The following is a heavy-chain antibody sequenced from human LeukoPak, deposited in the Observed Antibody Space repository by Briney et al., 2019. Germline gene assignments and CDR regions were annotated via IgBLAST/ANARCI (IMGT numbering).Heavy chain of an antibody. CDR1: GFTFSTYG. CDR2: ISFDGSTQ. D-gene: IGHD3-22*01. J-gene: IGHJ3*02. Sequence: GGSLMLSCAASGFTFSTYGMHWVRQAPGEGLEWVAVISFDGSTQYYADSVKGRFTISRDNSKNTLYLQMNSLRTEDTALYYCAKDKDSRGDYEGFDIWGQGTMVSVSS. CDR3: AKDKDSRGDYEGFDI. V-gene: IGHV3-30*18.